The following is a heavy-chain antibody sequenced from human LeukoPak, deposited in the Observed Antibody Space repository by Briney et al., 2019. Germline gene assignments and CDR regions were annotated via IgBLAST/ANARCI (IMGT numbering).Heavy chain of an antibody. V-gene: IGHV3-15*07. Sequence: GGSLRLSCTASGFTFSSYWMHWVRQAPGKGLEWVGRIRSNSDGGTIDYAAPVKGRFTLSRDDSKTTLYLQMNSLQTEDTAVYYRATDFYDSTWGQGTLVTVSS. D-gene: IGHD3-22*01. CDR3: ATDFYDST. CDR1: GFTFSSYW. J-gene: IGHJ5*02. CDR2: IRSNSDGGTI.